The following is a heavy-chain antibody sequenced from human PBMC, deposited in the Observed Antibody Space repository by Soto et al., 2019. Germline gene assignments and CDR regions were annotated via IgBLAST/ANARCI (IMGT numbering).Heavy chain of an antibody. CDR1: GYTFTSYG. V-gene: IGHV1-18*01. D-gene: IGHD3-22*01. CDR3: ARDQPQYYYDSSGYFDY. Sequence: QVQLVQSGAEVKKPGASVKVSCKAPGYTFTSYGISWVRQAPGQGLEWMGWISAYNGNTNYAQKLQGRVTMTTDTSTSTAYMELRSLRSDDTAVYYCARDQPQYYYDSSGYFDYWGQGTLVTVSS. J-gene: IGHJ4*02. CDR2: ISAYNGNT.